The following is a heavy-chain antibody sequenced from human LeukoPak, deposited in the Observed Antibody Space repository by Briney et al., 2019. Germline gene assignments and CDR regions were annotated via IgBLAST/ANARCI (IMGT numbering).Heavy chain of an antibody. D-gene: IGHD3-10*01. CDR2: ISYDGSHK. CDR3: GSAGLAIGELSNNLFDP. J-gene: IGHJ5*02. V-gene: IGHV3-30-3*01. CDR1: RFTFSSSV. Sequence: GGSLRLSCAASRFTFSSSVMHWGRQAPGKGLEWVAVISYDGSHKYYADSVKGRFTISRDNSKNTLYLQMNSLRAEGTAVYYCGSAGLAIGELSNNLFDPWGQETLVTVSS.